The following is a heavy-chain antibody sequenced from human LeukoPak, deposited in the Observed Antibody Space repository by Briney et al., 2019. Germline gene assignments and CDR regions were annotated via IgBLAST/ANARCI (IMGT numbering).Heavy chain of an antibody. CDR3: ARGKNRQQLT. V-gene: IGHV4-39*07. CDR2: IYYSGST. Sequence: PSETLSLTCTVSGGSISSSSYYWGWIRQPPGKGLEWIGSIYYSGSTYYNPSLKSRVTISVDTSKNQFSLKLSSVTAADTAVYYCARGKNRQQLTWGQGTLVTVSS. D-gene: IGHD6-13*01. J-gene: IGHJ5*02. CDR1: GGSISSSSYY.